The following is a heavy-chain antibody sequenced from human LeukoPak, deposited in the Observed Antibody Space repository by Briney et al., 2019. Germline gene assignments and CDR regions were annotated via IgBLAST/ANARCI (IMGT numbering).Heavy chain of an antibody. D-gene: IGHD3-22*01. CDR1: GGSISSGDYY. V-gene: IGHV4-30-4*01. J-gene: IGHJ4*02. CDR2: IYYSGST. CDR3: AREDYYDSSGYYGGVVY. Sequence: SETLSLTCNVSGGSISSGDYYWSWIRQPPGKGLEWIGYIYYSGSTYYNPSLKSRVTISVDTSKNQFSLKLSSVTAADTAVYYCAREDYYDSSGYYGGVVYWGQGTLVTVSS.